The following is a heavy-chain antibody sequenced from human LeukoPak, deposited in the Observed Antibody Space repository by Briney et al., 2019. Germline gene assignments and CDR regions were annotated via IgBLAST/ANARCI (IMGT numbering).Heavy chain of an antibody. CDR1: GFIFSSYS. D-gene: IGHD3-3*01. V-gene: IGHV3-21*01. J-gene: IGHJ4*02. CDR2: ISSGSNYI. Sequence: GGSLRLSCAASGFIFSSYSMNWVLQAPGKGLEWVSSISSGSNYIYYADSVKGRFSISRDNSKNSLYLQMNSLRAEDTAVYYCAREHVTIFGVVKDPLGYWGQGTLVTVSS. CDR3: AREHVTIFGVVKDPLGY.